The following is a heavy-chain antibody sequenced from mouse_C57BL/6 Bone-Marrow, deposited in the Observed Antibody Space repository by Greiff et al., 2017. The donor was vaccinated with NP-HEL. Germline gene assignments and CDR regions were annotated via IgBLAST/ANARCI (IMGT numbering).Heavy chain of an antibody. Sequence: VQLQQPGAELVKPGASVKMSCKASGYTFTSYWITWVKQRPGQGLEWIGDIYPGSGSTNYNEKFKSKATLTVDTSSSTAYMQLSSLTSEDSAVYYCARGGTTVVADWYFDVWGTGTTVTVSS. J-gene: IGHJ1*03. CDR1: GYTFTSYW. CDR3: ARGGTTVVADWYFDV. CDR2: IYPGSGST. V-gene: IGHV1-55*01. D-gene: IGHD1-1*01.